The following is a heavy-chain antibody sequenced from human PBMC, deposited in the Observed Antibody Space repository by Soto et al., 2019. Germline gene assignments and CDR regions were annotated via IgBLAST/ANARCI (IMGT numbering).Heavy chain of an antibody. J-gene: IGHJ4*02. CDR3: ARDIRTGEGDFDY. D-gene: IGHD3-16*01. Sequence: GTLGLPCAAAGLTVSGYSMKWFRQAPGKGLEWVSYISSSSSTIYYADSVKGRFTISRDNAKNSLYLQMNSLRAEDTAVYYCARDIRTGEGDFDYWGQGTLVTVSS. V-gene: IGHV3-48*01. CDR1: GLTVSGYS. CDR2: ISSSSSTI.